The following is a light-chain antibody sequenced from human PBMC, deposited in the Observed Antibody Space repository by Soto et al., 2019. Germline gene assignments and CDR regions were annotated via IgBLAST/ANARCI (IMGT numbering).Light chain of an antibody. CDR1: ALPNQY. Sequence: SYELAQPPSVSVSPGQTARITCSGDALPNQYAYWYQQKPGQAPVLVIYKDSERPSGIPERFSGSSSGTTVTLTISGVQAEDDADYYCQSADSSGTYVVFGGGTKLPVL. CDR2: KDS. CDR3: QSADSSGTYVV. J-gene: IGLJ2*01. V-gene: IGLV3-25*03.